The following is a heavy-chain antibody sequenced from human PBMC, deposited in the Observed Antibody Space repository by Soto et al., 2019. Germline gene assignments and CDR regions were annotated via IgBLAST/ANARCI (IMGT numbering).Heavy chain of an antibody. Sequence: QLVLQESGPGLVKSSETLSLTCSFSGGSISSSSYYWNCIRQSPGKGLEWIGSVYYSGTTYYNPSLKGRDTIYVDTYNQSSLRLSSVTAADTAYYFCARRTMIGQVAENAFDIWGQGTRVTVSS. CDR2: VYYSGTT. V-gene: IGHV4-39*01. CDR3: ARRTMIGQVAENAFDI. J-gene: IGHJ3*02. CDR1: GGSISSSSYY. D-gene: IGHD6-19*01.